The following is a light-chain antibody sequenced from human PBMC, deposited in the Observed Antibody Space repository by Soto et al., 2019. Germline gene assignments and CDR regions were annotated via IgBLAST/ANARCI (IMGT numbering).Light chain of an antibody. CDR2: EVT. CDR1: SSDVGAYNY. Sequence: QSVLTQPPSASGSPGQSVTISCAGTSSDVGAYNYVSWYQQHPGKAPKLMIYEVTKRPSGVPDRFSGSKSGNTASLTVSGLQVEDEADYYCSSHAGTKVVFGGGTKVTV. V-gene: IGLV2-8*01. CDR3: SSHAGTKVV. J-gene: IGLJ2*01.